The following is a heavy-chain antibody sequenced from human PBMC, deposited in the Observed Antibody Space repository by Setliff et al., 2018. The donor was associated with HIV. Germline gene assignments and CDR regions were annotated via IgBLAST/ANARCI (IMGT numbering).Heavy chain of an antibody. Sequence: SETMSLTCSVSGGSITSYSWNWIRHVPGKEVEWIGNIYYGRRANHKPSLKSRVTISADWHRNQFSLELRSVTAADTAVYYCARDFTYDNRGSLTRFAMDVWGQGITVTVSS. CDR3: ARDFTYDNRGSLTRFAMDV. V-gene: IGHV4-59*01. J-gene: IGHJ6*02. D-gene: IGHD3-22*01. CDR1: GGSITSYS. CDR2: IYYGRRA.